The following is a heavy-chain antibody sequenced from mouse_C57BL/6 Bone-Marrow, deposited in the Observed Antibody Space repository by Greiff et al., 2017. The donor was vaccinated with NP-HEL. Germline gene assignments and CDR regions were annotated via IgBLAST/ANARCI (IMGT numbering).Heavy chain of an antibody. CDR1: GYTFTNYG. CDR2: IYPRSGNT. CDR3: ASREIYYYGSRYFDV. D-gene: IGHD1-1*01. J-gene: IGHJ1*03. V-gene: IGHV1-81*01. Sequence: VKLMESGAELARPGASVKLSCKASGYTFTNYGISWVKQRTGQGLEWIGEIYPRSGNTYYNEKFKGKATLTADKSSSTAYMELRSLTSEDSAVYFCASREIYYYGSRYFDVWGTGTTVTVSS.